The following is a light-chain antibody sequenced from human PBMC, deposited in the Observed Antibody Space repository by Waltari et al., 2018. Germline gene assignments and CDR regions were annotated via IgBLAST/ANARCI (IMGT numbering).Light chain of an antibody. CDR1: RSVPFN. CDR3: QQYNNSPTNT. Sequence: IVMKQSPATLSVSPGERATLSCRASRSVPFNLAWYQHKPGQAPRLLIYGASTRATGIPARFSGSGSGTQFTLTISSLQYEDFAVYYCQQYNNSPTNTFGQGTKLEIK. V-gene: IGKV3-15*01. CDR2: GAS. J-gene: IGKJ2*01.